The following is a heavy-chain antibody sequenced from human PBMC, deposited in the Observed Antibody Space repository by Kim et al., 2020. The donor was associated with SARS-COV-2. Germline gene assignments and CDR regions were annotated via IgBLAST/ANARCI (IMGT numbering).Heavy chain of an antibody. CDR2: ISSSGSTI. V-gene: IGHV3-48*03. CDR3: ARGPDPDPSRPYGDYALA. Sequence: GGSLRLSCAASGFTFSSYEMNWVRQAPGKGLEWVSYISSSGSTIYYADSVKGRFTISRDNAKNSLYLQMNSLRAEDTAVYYCARGPDPDPSRPYGDYALAWGQGTLVTVSS. CDR1: GFTFSSYE. D-gene: IGHD4-17*01. J-gene: IGHJ4*02.